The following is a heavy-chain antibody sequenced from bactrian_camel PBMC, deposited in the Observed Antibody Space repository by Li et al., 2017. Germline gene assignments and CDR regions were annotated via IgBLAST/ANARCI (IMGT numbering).Heavy chain of an antibody. J-gene: IGHJ4*01. D-gene: IGHD6*01. CDR1: GYTGSLNC. Sequence: HVQLVESGGGSIQAGGSLRLSCAASGYTGSLNCVGWFRQAPGHEREAVATIYTGGSMPNYADSVKGRFTISQDNAKKTMYLRMDNLKPEDSGMYYCGADWTWPEPTPPRPTVVAGACSMTLHHYRRWGQGTQVTVS. CDR2: IYTGGSMP. CDR3: GADWTWPEPTPPRPTVVAGACSMTLHHYRR. V-gene: IGHV3S53*01.